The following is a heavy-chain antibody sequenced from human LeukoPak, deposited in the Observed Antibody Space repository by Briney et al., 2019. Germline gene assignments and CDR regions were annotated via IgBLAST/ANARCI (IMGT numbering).Heavy chain of an antibody. CDR2: IHYSGST. CDR1: GGSISSYY. Sequence: MPSETLSLTCTVSGGSISSYYWSWIRQPPGKGLEWIGYIHYSGSTNYNPSLKSRVTISVDTSKNQFSLKLTSVTAADTAVYYCARAGAVGATLGRYYYYYYMDVWGKGTTVTISS. D-gene: IGHD1-26*01. V-gene: IGHV4-59*01. J-gene: IGHJ6*03. CDR3: ARAGAVGATLGRYYYYYYMDV.